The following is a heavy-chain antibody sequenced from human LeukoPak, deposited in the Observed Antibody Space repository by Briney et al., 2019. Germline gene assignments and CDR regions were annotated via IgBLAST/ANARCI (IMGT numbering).Heavy chain of an antibody. Sequence: SETLSLTCTVSGGSISSYYWSWIRQPPGKGLEWIGYIYYSGSTNYNPSLKSRVTILVDTSKNQFSLRLSSVTAADTAVYFCARAAVTGTPLSFDFWGQGTLVTVSS. D-gene: IGHD6-19*01. CDR3: ARAAVTGTPLSFDF. CDR1: GGSISSYY. CDR2: IYYSGST. J-gene: IGHJ4*02. V-gene: IGHV4-59*01.